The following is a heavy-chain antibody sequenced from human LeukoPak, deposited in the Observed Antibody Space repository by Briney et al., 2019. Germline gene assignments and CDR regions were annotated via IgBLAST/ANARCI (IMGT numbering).Heavy chain of an antibody. D-gene: IGHD2-2*01. CDR3: ARGSLWSSSSINQYYYYYYMDV. J-gene: IGHJ6*03. Sequence: SETLSLTCTVSGGSISSYYWSWIRQPPGKGLEWIGYIYYSGSTNYNPSLKSRVTISVDTSKNQFSLKLSSVTAADTAVYYCARGSLWSSSSINQYYYYYYMDVWGKGTTVTVSS. CDR1: GGSISSYY. CDR2: IYYSGST. V-gene: IGHV4-59*01.